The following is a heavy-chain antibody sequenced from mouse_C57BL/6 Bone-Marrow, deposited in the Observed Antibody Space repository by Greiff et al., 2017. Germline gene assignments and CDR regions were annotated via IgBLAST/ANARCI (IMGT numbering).Heavy chain of an antibody. CDR3: ARQEDFAWFAY. V-gene: IGHV5-12*01. J-gene: IGHJ3*01. CDR2: ISNGGGST. CDR1: GFTFSDYY. Sequence: EVNVVESGGGLVQPGGSLKLSCAASGFTFSDYYMYWVRQTPEKRLEWVAYISNGGGSTYYPDTVKGRFTISRDNAKNTLYLQMSRLKSEDTAMYYCARQEDFAWFAYWGQGTLVTVSA.